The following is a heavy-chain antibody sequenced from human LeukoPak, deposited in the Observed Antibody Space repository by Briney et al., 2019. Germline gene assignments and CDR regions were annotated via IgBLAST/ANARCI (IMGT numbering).Heavy chain of an antibody. D-gene: IGHD6-13*01. CDR2: TYYSGST. CDR3: ARVLIAAAGTHLDY. V-gene: IGHV4-30-4*08. J-gene: IGHJ4*02. CDR1: GGSFSSGDYY. Sequence: SETLSLTCTVSGGSFSSGDYYWSWIRQPPGKGLKWIGYTYYSGSTYYNPSLKSRVTISVDTSKNQFSLKLSSVTAADTAVYYCARVLIAAAGTHLDYWGQGTLVTVSS.